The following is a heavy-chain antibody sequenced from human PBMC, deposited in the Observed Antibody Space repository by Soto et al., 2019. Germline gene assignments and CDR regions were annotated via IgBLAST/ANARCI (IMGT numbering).Heavy chain of an antibody. Sequence: QVQLQQWGAGLLKPSETLSLTCAVYGGSFSGYYWSWIRQPPGKGLEWIGEINHSGSTNCNPSLKSRVTISVDTSKNQFSLKLSSVTAADTAVYYCANHVGYCSGGSCYSHAFDIWGQGTMVTVSS. V-gene: IGHV4-34*01. D-gene: IGHD2-15*01. CDR3: ANHVGYCSGGSCYSHAFDI. CDR1: GGSFSGYY. J-gene: IGHJ3*02. CDR2: INHSGST.